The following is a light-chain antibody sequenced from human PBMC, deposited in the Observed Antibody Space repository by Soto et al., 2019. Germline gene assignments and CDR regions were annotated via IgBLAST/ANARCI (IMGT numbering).Light chain of an antibody. V-gene: IGKV2-28*01. CDR1: QSLLHSNGYNY. CDR3: RQALQSPRT. CDR2: LGS. J-gene: IGKJ1*01. Sequence: DIVLTQSPLSLPVTPGEPASISCRSSQSLLHSNGYNYLDWYLQKPGQSPQLLIYLGSNRSSGVPDRFRGSGSGTELTRKISRVEAEDVGVYYCRQALQSPRTFGQGTKVEFK.